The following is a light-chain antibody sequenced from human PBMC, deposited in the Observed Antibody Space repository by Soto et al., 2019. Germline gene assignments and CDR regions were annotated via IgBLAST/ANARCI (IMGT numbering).Light chain of an antibody. J-gene: IGKJ5*01. V-gene: IGKV3-20*01. CDR3: QQYGFSPIS. Sequence: VLTQSPGTLSLSPGERATLSCRATQTVTNDYLAWYQQKDGQPPRLLIYDASTRATGVPDRFSGSASGPEYTLTISRLEPEDFAVYSCQQYGFSPISFGQGTRLEI. CDR1: QTVTNDY. CDR2: DAS.